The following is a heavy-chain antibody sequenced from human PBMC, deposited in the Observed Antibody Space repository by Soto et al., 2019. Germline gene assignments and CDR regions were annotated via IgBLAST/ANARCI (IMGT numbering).Heavy chain of an antibody. J-gene: IGHJ6*02. Sequence: QVQLVQSGAEVRKPGSSVTVSCKASGGTFSNYAISWVLQAPGQGLEWMGGIIPIVGTGSYAQKFQGRVTITADEPTTTAYMELSSLRFEDTAVYYCARGVILVPTASTHYYYHVDVWGPGTTVTVSS. D-gene: IGHD2-2*01. CDR2: IIPIVGTG. CDR1: GGTFSNYA. V-gene: IGHV1-69*01. CDR3: ARGVILVPTASTHYYYHVDV.